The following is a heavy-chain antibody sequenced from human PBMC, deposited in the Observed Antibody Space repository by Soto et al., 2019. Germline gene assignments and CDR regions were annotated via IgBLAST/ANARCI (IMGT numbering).Heavy chain of an antibody. Sequence: GGSLRLSCAASGFTFRSHWMHWVRQAPGKGLVWVSRISGDGSSTHYADSVKGRFTISRDNSKNTLYFQMNSLRAEDTAVYYCAKDCSVCVLWCGLGSYGLDVWGRGTTVSV. CDR1: GFTFRSHW. V-gene: IGHV3-74*01. CDR3: AKDCSVCVLWCGLGSYGLDV. D-gene: IGHD3-3*01. CDR2: ISGDGSST. J-gene: IGHJ6*04.